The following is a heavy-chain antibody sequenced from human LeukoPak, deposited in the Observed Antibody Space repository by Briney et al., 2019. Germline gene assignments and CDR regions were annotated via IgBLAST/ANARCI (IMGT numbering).Heavy chain of an antibody. V-gene: IGHV1-24*01. J-gene: IGHJ6*03. CDR3: ATALSGSRNMDV. CDR1: GYTLTELS. Sequence: ASVKVSCKVSGYTLTELSIHWVRPAPGKGLEWMGGFDPEDGATIYAQKFQVRVTMTEDTSTDTAYMELSSLRSEDTAVYYCATALSGSRNMDVWGKGTTVTVSS. D-gene: IGHD6-25*01. CDR2: FDPEDGAT.